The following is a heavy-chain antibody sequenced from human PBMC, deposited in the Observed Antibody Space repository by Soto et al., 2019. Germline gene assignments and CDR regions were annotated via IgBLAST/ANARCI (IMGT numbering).Heavy chain of an antibody. CDR3: ARVRDITMIVVVITPPDY. CDR1: GYTFTSYG. J-gene: IGHJ4*02. CDR2: ISAYNGNT. V-gene: IGHV1-18*04. D-gene: IGHD3-22*01. Sequence: ASVKVSCKASGYTFTSYGSGGGGQAPGQGRGGMGWISAYNGNTNYAQKLQGRVTMTTDTSTSTAYMELRSLRSDDTAVYYCARVRDITMIVVVITPPDYWGQGTLVTVSS.